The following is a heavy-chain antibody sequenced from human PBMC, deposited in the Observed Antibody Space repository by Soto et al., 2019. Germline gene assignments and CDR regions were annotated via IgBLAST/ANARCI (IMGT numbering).Heavy chain of an antibody. CDR3: ARGLLDYYYYGMDV. V-gene: IGHV3-53*01. Sequence: GGSLRLSCAASGFTVSSNYMSWVRQAPGKGLEWVSVIYSGGSTYYADSVKGRFTISRDNSKNTLYLQMNSLRAEDTAVYYCARGLLDYYYYGMDVWGQGTTVTVSS. CDR2: IYSGGST. J-gene: IGHJ6*02. CDR1: GFTVSSNY.